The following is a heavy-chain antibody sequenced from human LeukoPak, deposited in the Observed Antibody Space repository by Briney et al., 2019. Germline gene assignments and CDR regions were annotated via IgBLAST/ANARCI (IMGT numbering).Heavy chain of an antibody. CDR3: ATSIAVANDY. CDR1: GFTFSRYN. J-gene: IGHJ4*02. CDR2: ISSSSNNI. V-gene: IGHV3-21*01. Sequence: GGSLRLSCAASGFTFSRYNMNWVRQAPGKGLEWVSSISSSSNNIYNADSVKGRFTISRDNAKNSLYLQMNSLSAEDTAVYFCATSIAVANDYWGQGTLVTASS. D-gene: IGHD6-19*01.